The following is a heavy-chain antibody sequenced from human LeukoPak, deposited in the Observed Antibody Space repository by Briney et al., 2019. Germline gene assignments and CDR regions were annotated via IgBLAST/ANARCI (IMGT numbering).Heavy chain of an antibody. J-gene: IGHJ4*02. CDR2: IYYSGNT. CDR1: GDSIRTSSYC. V-gene: IGHV4-39*01. Sequence: PSETLSLTCTVSGDSIRTSSYCWGWIRQPPGKGLEWIGSIYYSGNTYYNPSLKSRVAISMDTSKNQFSLKLTSVTAADTAVYYCARQFYHDSSGADYWGQGALVTVSS. CDR3: ARQFYHDSSGADY. D-gene: IGHD3-22*01.